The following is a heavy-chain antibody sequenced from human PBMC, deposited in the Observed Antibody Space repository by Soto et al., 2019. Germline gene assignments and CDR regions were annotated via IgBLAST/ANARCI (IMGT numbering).Heavy chain of an antibody. CDR2: INHSGST. CDR3: ARGSMVRGAPTGY. Sequence: SATLSLTCAVYGGSFSGYYWSWIRQPPGKGLEWIGEINHSGSTNYNPSLKSRVTISVDTSKNQFSLKLSSVTAADTAVYYCARGSMVRGAPTGYWGQGTLVTVSS. D-gene: IGHD3-10*01. J-gene: IGHJ4*02. CDR1: GGSFSGYY. V-gene: IGHV4-34*01.